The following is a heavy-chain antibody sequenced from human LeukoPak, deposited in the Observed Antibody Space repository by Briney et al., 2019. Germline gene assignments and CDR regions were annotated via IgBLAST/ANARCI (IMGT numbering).Heavy chain of an antibody. V-gene: IGHV3-30*03. CDR3: ARDYEKRLRGDY. J-gene: IGHJ4*02. CDR2: ISYDGSNK. CDR1: GFTFSSYG. D-gene: IGHD6-25*01. Sequence: GGSLRLSCAASGFTFSSYGMHWVRQAPGKGLEWVAVISYDGSNKYYADFVKGRFTISRDNSKNTLYLQMNSLRAEDTAVYYCARDYEKRLRGDYWGQGTLVTVSS.